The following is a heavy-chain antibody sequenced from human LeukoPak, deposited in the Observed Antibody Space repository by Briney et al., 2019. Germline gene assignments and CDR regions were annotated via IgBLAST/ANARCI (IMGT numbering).Heavy chain of an antibody. V-gene: IGHV5-51*01. CDR1: GYSFTNSW. J-gene: IGHJ3*02. CDR3: ARPSPPLDAFNI. Sequence: GESLKISCKTFGYSFTNSWIGWVRQMPGRGLEWMGFIFPGDSDTRYSPSFQGQVTISADKSISTAYLQWSSLKASDTAMYYCARPSPPLDAFNIWGQGTMVTVSS. CDR2: IFPGDSDT.